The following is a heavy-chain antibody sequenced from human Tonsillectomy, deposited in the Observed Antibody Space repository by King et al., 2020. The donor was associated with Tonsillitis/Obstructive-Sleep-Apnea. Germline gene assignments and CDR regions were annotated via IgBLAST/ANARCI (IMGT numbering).Heavy chain of an antibody. CDR1: GGSISSSSYY. CDR3: ARRKYSIITGPDWYFDL. Sequence: QLQESGPGLVKPSETLSLTCTVSGGSISSSSYYWGWIRQPPGKGLEWSGSIYYSGSTYYNPSLPSRGTISVDTSKNPFSLDLASVSAADTAVYYCARRKYSIITGPDWYFDLWGRGTLVIVSS. V-gene: IGHV4-39*01. D-gene: IGHD6-6*01. CDR2: IYYSGST. J-gene: IGHJ2*01.